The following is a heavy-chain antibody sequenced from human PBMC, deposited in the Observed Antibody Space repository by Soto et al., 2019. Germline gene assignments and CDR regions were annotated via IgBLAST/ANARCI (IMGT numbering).Heavy chain of an antibody. CDR2: IYYSGST. CDR1: GGSISSSSYY. Sequence: SETLSLTCTVSGGSISSSSYYWGWIRQPPGKGLEWIGSIYYSGSTYYNPSLKSRVTISVDTSKNQFSLKLSSVTAADTAVYYCARPRWILWGFDPWGQGTLVTVSS. J-gene: IGHJ5*02. CDR3: ARPRWILWGFDP. V-gene: IGHV4-39*01. D-gene: IGHD5-12*01.